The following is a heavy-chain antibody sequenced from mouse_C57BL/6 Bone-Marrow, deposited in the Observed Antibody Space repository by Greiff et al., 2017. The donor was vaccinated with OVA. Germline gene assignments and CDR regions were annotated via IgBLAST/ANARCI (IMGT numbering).Heavy chain of an antibody. CDR3: ARRTGSYYYAMDY. V-gene: IGHV5-12*01. Sequence: EVMLVESGGGLVQPGGSLKLSCAASGFTFSDYYMYWVRQTPEKRLEWVAYLSNGGGSPYYPDTVKGRFTISRDNAKTTLYLQMSRLKSEDTAMYDCARRTGSYYYAMDYWGQGTSVTVSS. J-gene: IGHJ4*01. CDR2: LSNGGGSP. CDR1: GFTFSDYY. D-gene: IGHD4-1*01.